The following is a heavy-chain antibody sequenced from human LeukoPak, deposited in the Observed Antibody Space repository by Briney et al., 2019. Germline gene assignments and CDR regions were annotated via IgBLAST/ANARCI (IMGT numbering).Heavy chain of an antibody. Sequence: KASETLSLTCAVYGGSFSGYYWSWIRQPPGKGLEWIGEINHSGSTNYNPSLKSRVTISADTSKNQFSLKLSSVTAADTAVYYCARGFSLTNGDWFDPWGQGTLVTVSS. CDR2: INHSGST. CDR1: GGSFSGYY. CDR3: ARGFSLTNGDWFDP. V-gene: IGHV4-34*01. J-gene: IGHJ5*02. D-gene: IGHD2-8*01.